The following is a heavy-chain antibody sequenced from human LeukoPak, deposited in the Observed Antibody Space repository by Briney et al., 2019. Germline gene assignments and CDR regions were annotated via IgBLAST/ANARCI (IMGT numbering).Heavy chain of an antibody. Sequence: PGGSLRLSCAASGFIFSDYYMSWIRQAPGKGLEWVSYISSSSSYTNYADSVKGRFTISGDNAKNSVCLQMNSLRAEDTAVYFCARDRVDTAMGTNFDYWGQGTLVTVSS. CDR1: GFIFSDYY. CDR3: ARDRVDTAMGTNFDY. J-gene: IGHJ4*02. V-gene: IGHV3-11*06. D-gene: IGHD5-18*01. CDR2: ISSSSSYT.